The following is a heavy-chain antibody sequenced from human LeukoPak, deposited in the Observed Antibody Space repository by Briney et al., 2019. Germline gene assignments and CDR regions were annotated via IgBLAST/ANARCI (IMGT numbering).Heavy chain of an antibody. Sequence: SQTLSLTCTVSGGSISSGGYYWSWIRQNPGKGLEWIGYIYYSGSTYYNPSLKSRVTISVDTSKNQFSLKLSSVTAADTAVYYCARAESGAPRRFDPWGQGTLVTVSS. V-gene: IGHV4-31*03. CDR3: ARAESGAPRRFDP. J-gene: IGHJ5*02. CDR1: GGSISSGGYY. CDR2: IYYSGST. D-gene: IGHD2-15*01.